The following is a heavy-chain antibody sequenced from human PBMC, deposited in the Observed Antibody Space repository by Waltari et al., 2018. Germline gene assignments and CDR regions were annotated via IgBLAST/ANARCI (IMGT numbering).Heavy chain of an antibody. J-gene: IGHJ6*02. V-gene: IGHV1-69*01. CDR3: AREDTAMVTYYYGMDV. CDR2: IIPIFGTA. D-gene: IGHD5-18*01. Sequence: QVQLVQSGAEVKKPGSSVKVSCQASGGTFSSYAISWVRQAPGQGLEWMGGIIPIFGTANYAQKFQGRVTITADESTSTAYMELSSLRSEDTAVYYCAREDTAMVTYYYGMDVWGQGTTVTVSS. CDR1: GGTFSSYA.